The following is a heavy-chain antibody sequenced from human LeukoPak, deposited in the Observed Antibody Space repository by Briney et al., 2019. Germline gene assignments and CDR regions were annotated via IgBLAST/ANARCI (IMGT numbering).Heavy chain of an antibody. CDR1: GFTFSSYA. Sequence: GGSLRLSCAASGFTFSSYAMSWVRQAPGKGLECVSSINGSIGSTYYADSVKGRFTISRDNSKNTLYLQMNSLRAEDTALYYCAKAPPYSSGWFQYYFDYWGQGTLVTVSS. D-gene: IGHD6-19*01. J-gene: IGHJ4*02. CDR2: INGSIGST. CDR3: AKAPPYSSGWFQYYFDY. V-gene: IGHV3-23*01.